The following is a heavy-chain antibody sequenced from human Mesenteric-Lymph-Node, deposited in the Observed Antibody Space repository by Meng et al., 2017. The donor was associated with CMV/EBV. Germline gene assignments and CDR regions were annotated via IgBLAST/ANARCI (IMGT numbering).Heavy chain of an antibody. CDR1: GYTFTGYY. CDR2: ISTYNGNT. Sequence: ASVKVSCKASGYTFTGYYMHWVRQAPGQGLEWMGWISTYNGNTNYAQKLQGRVTMTTDTSTSTAYMELRSLRSDDTAVYYCARNSGSYPVDYWGQGTLVTVSS. V-gene: IGHV1-18*01. D-gene: IGHD1-26*01. CDR3: ARNSGSYPVDY. J-gene: IGHJ4*02.